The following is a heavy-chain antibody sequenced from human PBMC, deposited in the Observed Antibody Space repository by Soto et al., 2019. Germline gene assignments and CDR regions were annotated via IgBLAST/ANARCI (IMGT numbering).Heavy chain of an antibody. Sequence: GGSLRLSCAASGFTFSRYSMNWGRQAPGKGLEWVSSISSSSSYIYYADSVKGRFTISRDNAKNSLYLQMNSLRAEDTAVYYCARDLQRYNWNPFDYWGQGTLVTVSS. V-gene: IGHV3-21*01. CDR3: ARDLQRYNWNPFDY. D-gene: IGHD1-20*01. J-gene: IGHJ4*02. CDR1: GFTFSRYS. CDR2: ISSSSSYI.